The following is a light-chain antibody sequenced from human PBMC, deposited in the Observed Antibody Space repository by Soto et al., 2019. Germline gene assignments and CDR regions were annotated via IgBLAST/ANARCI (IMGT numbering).Light chain of an antibody. CDR2: KAS. CDR1: QSLSSW. CDR3: LQYNSYPWA. Sequence: DIQMTQSPSTLSASVGDRVTITCRASQSLSSWLAWYQQKPGKAPKLLIYKASSLESGVPSRFSGSGSGTEFTLTISSLQPDDFATYYCLQYNSYPWAFGQATKVEIK. J-gene: IGKJ1*01. V-gene: IGKV1-5*03.